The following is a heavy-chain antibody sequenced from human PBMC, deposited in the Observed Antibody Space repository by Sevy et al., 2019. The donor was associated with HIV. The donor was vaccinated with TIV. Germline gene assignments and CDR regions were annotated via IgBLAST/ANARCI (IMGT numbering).Heavy chain of an antibody. Sequence: GGSLRLSCAASGFTFSNYAMSWVRQAPGKGLEWVSAISGSGGSTYYADSVKGRFTISRDNSKNTLYLQMNSLRAEDTAVYYCAKDMRFGELLGDYWGQGTLVTVSS. D-gene: IGHD3-10*01. CDR3: AKDMRFGELLGDY. CDR1: GFTFSNYA. J-gene: IGHJ4*02. V-gene: IGHV3-23*01. CDR2: ISGSGGST.